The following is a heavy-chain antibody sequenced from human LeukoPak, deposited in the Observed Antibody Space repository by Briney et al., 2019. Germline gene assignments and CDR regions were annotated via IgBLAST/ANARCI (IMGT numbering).Heavy chain of an antibody. CDR3: ARAGGYNSDYYYMDV. V-gene: IGHV1-46*01. Sequence: GASVKVSCKASGYTFTSYYMHWVRPAPGQGLEWMGIINPSGGSTSYAQKFQGRVTMTRDMSTSTVYMELSSLRSEDTAVYYCARAGGYNSDYYYMDVWGKGTTVTVSS. D-gene: IGHD5-24*01. J-gene: IGHJ6*03. CDR1: GYTFTSYY. CDR2: INPSGGST.